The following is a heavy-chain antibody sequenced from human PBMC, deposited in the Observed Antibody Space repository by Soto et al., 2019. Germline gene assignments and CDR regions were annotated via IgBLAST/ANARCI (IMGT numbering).Heavy chain of an antibody. CDR2: ISYDGSNK. V-gene: IGHV3-30-3*01. D-gene: IGHD3-9*01. Sequence: PGGSLRLSCAASGFTFSSYAMHWVRQAPGKGLEWVAVISYDGSNKYYADSVKGRFTISRDNSKNTLYLQMNSLRAVDTAVYYCARDQRERSYYDILTGYYIPPYYYYGMDVWGQGTTVTVSS. CDR3: ARDQRERSYYDILTGYYIPPYYYYGMDV. J-gene: IGHJ6*02. CDR1: GFTFSSYA.